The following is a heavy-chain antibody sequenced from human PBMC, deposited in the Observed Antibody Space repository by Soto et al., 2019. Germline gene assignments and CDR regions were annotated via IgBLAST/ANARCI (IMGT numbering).Heavy chain of an antibody. CDR1: GGSVNGYC. CDR2: INHTGGT. Sequence: SETLSLTCAVYGGSVNGYCWNWIRQPPGKGLEWIGEINHTGGTHYNPSLKSRVTMSVDTSKNQFSLRLSSVTAADTAIYYCATRITVFGLLIPPFDPWGQGTQVTVSS. CDR3: ATRITVFGLLIPPFDP. D-gene: IGHD3-3*01. V-gene: IGHV4-34*01. J-gene: IGHJ5*02.